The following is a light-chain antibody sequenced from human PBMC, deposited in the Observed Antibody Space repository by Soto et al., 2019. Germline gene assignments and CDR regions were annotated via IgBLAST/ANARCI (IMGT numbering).Light chain of an antibody. CDR3: QQYGSSPLT. J-gene: IGKJ4*01. V-gene: IGKV3-20*01. CDR1: QSVSSSY. CDR2: GAS. Sequence: EIVMTQSPATLSVSPGERATLSCRASQSVSSSYLAWYQQKPGQAPRLLIYGASSRATGIPDRFSGSGSGTDFTLTISRLESEDFAVYYCQQYGSSPLTFGGGTKVDI.